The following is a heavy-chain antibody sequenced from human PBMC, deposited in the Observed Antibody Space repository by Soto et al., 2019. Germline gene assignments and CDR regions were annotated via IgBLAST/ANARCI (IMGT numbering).Heavy chain of an antibody. CDR2: ISDSGSTT. V-gene: IGHV3-23*01. Sequence: EVQLLDSGGGLVQPGGSLRLSCAASGFSFTTYAMSWVRQAQGKGLEWVSTISDSGSTTYYADSAKGRYTISRDNSRTTVYLQMNNLIAEDTAVYYCGAVPAEFDYWGQGALVTVSS. J-gene: IGHJ4*02. CDR3: GAVPAEFDY. CDR1: GFSFTTYA. D-gene: IGHD2-2*01.